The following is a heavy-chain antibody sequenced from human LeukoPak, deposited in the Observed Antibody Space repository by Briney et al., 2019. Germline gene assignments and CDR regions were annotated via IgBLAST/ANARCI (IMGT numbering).Heavy chain of an antibody. D-gene: IGHD2-21*01. J-gene: IGHJ3*02. CDR2: ISGSGGST. CDR1: GFTFSSYA. Sequence: GGSLRLSCAASGFTFSSYAMSWVRQAPGKGLEWVSAISGSGGSTYYADSVKGRLTISRDNSKNTLYLQMNSLRAEDTAVYYCAKALHIVVVMDAFDIWGQGTMVTVSS. CDR3: AKALHIVVVMDAFDI. V-gene: IGHV3-23*01.